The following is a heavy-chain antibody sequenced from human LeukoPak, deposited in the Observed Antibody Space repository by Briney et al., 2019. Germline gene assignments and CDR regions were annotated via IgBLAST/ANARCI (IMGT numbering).Heavy chain of an antibody. Sequence: GGSLRLSCAASGFTFSSYAMHWVRQAPGKGLEYVSAISSNGGSTYYANSVKGRFTISRDNAKNSLYLQMNSLRAEETAVYYCARDTAAAVTFDYWGQGTLFTASS. D-gene: IGHD6-13*01. CDR2: ISSNGGST. CDR3: ARDTAAAVTFDY. CDR1: GFTFSSYA. V-gene: IGHV3-64*01. J-gene: IGHJ4*02.